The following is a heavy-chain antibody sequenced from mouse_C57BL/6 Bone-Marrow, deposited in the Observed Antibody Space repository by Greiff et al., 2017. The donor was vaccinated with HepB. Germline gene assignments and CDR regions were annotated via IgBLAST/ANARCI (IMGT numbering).Heavy chain of an antibody. V-gene: IGHV1-26*01. Sequence: VQLQQSGPELVKPGASVKISCKASGYTFTDYYMNWVKQSHGKSLEWIGDINPNNGGTSYNQKFKGKATLTVDKSSSTAYMELRSLTSEDSAVYYCAREGGPYYAMDYWGQGTSVTVSS. J-gene: IGHJ4*01. CDR1: GYTFTDYY. CDR3: AREGGPYYAMDY. D-gene: IGHD1-1*02. CDR2: INPNNGGT.